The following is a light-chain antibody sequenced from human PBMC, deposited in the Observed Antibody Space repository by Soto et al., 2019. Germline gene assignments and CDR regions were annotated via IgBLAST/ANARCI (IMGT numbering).Light chain of an antibody. CDR2: DAS. CDR1: QSISDW. Sequence: DIQMTQSPSTLSASVGDRVTITCRASQSISDWLAWYQQIPGRAPKLLIYDASTLQSGVPSRFSGSGSGTESILLFSRKQPDDSATYYRQEYKCATSGQGTKLPIK. V-gene: IGKV1-5*01. CDR3: QEYKCAT. J-gene: IGKJ2*01.